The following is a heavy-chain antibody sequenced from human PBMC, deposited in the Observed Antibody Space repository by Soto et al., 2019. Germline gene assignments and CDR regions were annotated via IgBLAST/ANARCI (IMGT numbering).Heavy chain of an antibody. CDR2: IRSDSGTR. V-gene: IGHV3-48*02. Sequence: EVQLVESGGGLVEPGGSLRLSCGASGFTFSSYHMHWVRQAPGRGLEWVAYIRSDSGTRYYADSVKGRFTISRDNAQNSLFLQMNTLRDEDTSLYYCARDYRFAIDLRGQGTMVTVSS. CDR1: GFTFSSYH. CDR3: ARDYRFAIDL. J-gene: IGHJ3*01.